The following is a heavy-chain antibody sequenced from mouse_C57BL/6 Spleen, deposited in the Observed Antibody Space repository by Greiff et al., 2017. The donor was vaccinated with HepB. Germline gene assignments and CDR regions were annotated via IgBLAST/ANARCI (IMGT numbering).Heavy chain of an antibody. CDR2: IRNKANGYST. J-gene: IGHJ1*03. D-gene: IGHD2-1*01. Sequence: EVKVVESGGGLVQPGASPRLSCAASGFTFTDYYMSWVRQPPGKAPVWLALIRNKANGYSTEYTASVKGRFTISRDNSQNILYLQMNTLRAEDSATYYCVKRVTTNFDVWGTGTTVTVSS. V-gene: IGHV7-4*01. CDR1: GFTFTDYY. CDR3: VKRVTTNFDV.